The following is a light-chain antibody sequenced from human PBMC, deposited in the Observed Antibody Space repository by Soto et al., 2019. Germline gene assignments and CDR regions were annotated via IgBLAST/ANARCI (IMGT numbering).Light chain of an antibody. J-gene: IGKJ5*01. Sequence: DIVMTQSPDSLAVSLGERATINCKSSHIVLYSSNNKNYLAWYQQKPGKAPKLLIYAASGLQSGVPSRFSGSGSGTDFTLTISSLQPEDCAIYFCQQANSFPITFGQGTRLEIK. CDR3: QQANSFPIT. CDR2: AAS. CDR1: HIVLYSSNNKNY. V-gene: IGKV4-1*01.